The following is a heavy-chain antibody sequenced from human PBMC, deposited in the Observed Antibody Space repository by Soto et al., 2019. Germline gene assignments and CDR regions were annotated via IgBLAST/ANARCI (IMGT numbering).Heavy chain of an antibody. D-gene: IGHD3-10*01. CDR3: ARDPLWFGEFSYYYYYYMDV. J-gene: IGHJ6*03. CDR1: GFTFSSYS. V-gene: IGHV3-21*01. CDR2: ISSSSSYI. Sequence: EVQLVESGGGLVKPGGSLRLSCAASGFTFSSYSMNWVRQAPGKGLEWVSSISSSSSYIYYADSVKGRFTISRDNAKNSLYLQMNSLRAEDTAVYYCARDPLWFGEFSYYYYYYMDVWGKGTTVTVSS.